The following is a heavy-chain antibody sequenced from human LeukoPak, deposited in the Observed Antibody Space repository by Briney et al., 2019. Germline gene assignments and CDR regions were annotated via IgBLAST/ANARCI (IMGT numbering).Heavy chain of an antibody. CDR1: GGSISSGGYY. Sequence: SETLSLTCTVSGGSISSGGYYWSWIRQHPGKGLEWIGYIYYSGSTYYNPSLKSRVTISVDTSKNQFSLKLSSVTAADTAVYYCARVGDSSGYSGDFDYWGQGTLVTVSS. J-gene: IGHJ4*02. D-gene: IGHD3-22*01. CDR3: ARVGDSSGYSGDFDY. V-gene: IGHV4-31*03. CDR2: IYYSGST.